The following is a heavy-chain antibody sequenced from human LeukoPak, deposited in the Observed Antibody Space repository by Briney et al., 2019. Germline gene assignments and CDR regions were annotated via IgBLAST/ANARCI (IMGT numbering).Heavy chain of an antibody. D-gene: IGHD2-15*01. CDR1: GFTFSSYS. CDR3: ARDKYCSGGSCTSLDY. CDR2: ISSSSSYI. J-gene: IGHJ4*02. Sequence: GGSLRLSCAASGFTFSSYSMNWVRQAPGKGLEWVSSISSSSSYIYSADSVKGRFTISRDNAKNSLYLQMNSLRAEDTAVYYCARDKYCSGGSCTSLDYWGQGTLVTVSS. V-gene: IGHV3-21*01.